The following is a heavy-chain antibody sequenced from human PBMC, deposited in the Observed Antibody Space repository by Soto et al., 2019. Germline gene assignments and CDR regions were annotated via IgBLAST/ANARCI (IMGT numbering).Heavy chain of an antibody. CDR2: IWYDGSKE. CDR1: GFTFSGFG. J-gene: IGHJ3*01. D-gene: IGHD4-17*01. V-gene: IGHV3-33*01. CDR3: ARGRGGSYGGNSAHYDV. Sequence: QVHLVESGGGVVQPGTSLRLSCEASGFTFSGFGMHWVLQTPGKGLEWVAVIWYDGSKEYFADCVKGRFTISRDNSKNALYLQMNSLRAEDSAIYYCARGRGGSYGGNSAHYDVWGQGTLVTVSS.